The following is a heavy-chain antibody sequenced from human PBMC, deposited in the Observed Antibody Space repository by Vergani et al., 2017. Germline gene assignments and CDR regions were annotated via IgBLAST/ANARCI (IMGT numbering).Heavy chain of an antibody. CDR1: GFTSAGYA. Sequence: EVQLEESGGGLVLPGRSLRLSCVASGFTSAGYAMHWVRQAPGKGLEWVSGISWNSNSIGYADSVKGRFTISRDNAKNSLYLQMNSLRPEDTAVYYCARGMGDCMDVWGKGATVTVSS. J-gene: IGHJ6*03. CDR2: ISWNSNSI. V-gene: IGHV3-9*02. D-gene: IGHD3-16*01. CDR3: ARGMGDCMDV.